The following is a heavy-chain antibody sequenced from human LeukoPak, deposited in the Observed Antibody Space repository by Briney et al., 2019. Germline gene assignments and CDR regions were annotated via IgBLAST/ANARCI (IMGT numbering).Heavy chain of an antibody. V-gene: IGHV3-23*01. D-gene: IGHD3-9*01. CDR2: ISGSGGST. J-gene: IGHJ6*02. CDR3: ARDPLLRYFDWLPTDYYYYGMDV. CDR1: GFTFSSYA. Sequence: GGSLRLSCAASGFTFSSYAMSWVRQAPGKGLEWVSAISGSGGSTYYADSVKGRFTISRDNSKNTLYLQMNSLRAEDTAVYYCARDPLLRYFDWLPTDYYYYGMDVWGQGTTVTVSS.